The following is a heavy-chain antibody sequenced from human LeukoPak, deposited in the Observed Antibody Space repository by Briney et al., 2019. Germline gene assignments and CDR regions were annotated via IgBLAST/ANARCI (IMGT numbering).Heavy chain of an antibody. CDR1: GGSITSGDCY. CDR2: IYYRGNT. Sequence: SETLSLTCTVSGGSITSGDCYWGWIRQPPGKGLEWIGYIYYRGNTYYSPSLKSRVTISVDTSKNQFSLRLSSVTAADTAVYYCARISSVARDYYYGMDVWGQGTTVTVSS. J-gene: IGHJ6*02. CDR3: ARISSVARDYYYGMDV. V-gene: IGHV4-30-4*01.